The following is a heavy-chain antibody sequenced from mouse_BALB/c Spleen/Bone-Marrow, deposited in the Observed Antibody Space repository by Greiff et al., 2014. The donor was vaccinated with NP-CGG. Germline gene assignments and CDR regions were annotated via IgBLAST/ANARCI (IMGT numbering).Heavy chain of an antibody. CDR3: ARHAYYDQTEVSFVY. V-gene: IGHV5-9-2*01. D-gene: IGHD2-4*01. CDR1: GFSFSNYG. Sequence: EVQLVESGGGLVKSGGSLKLSCAASGFSFSNYGMSWVRQTPEKRLEWVATISGDGRYTFYSDSVRGRFTISRDNAKYNLYLQLXXLRSADTALYYCARHAYYDQTEVSFVYWGQGTLVTVSA. J-gene: IGHJ3*01. CDR2: ISGDGRYT.